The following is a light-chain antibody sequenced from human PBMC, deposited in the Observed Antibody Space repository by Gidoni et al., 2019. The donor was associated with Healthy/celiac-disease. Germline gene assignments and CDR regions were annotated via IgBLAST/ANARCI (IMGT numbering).Light chain of an antibody. J-gene: IGKJ1*01. CDR1: QSISSL. CDR2: DAS. V-gene: IGKV1-5*01. CDR3: QQYNSYPWT. Sequence: DIQMTQSPSTLSASVGDRVTITCRASQSISSLFAWYQQKPGKAPKLLIYDASSLESGVPSRFSGSGSGTEFTLTISSLQPDDFATYYCQQYNSYPWTFGQGTKVEIK.